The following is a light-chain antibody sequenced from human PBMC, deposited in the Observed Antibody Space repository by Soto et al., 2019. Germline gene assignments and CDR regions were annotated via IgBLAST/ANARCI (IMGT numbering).Light chain of an antibody. J-gene: IGKJ1*01. V-gene: IGKV1-5*01. CDR1: QNINAW. CDR2: DAS. CDR3: QHYSLYSPWT. Sequence: DIHMTQSPSSLSVSVGDRVTITCRTSQNINAWLAWYQQRPGQAPKLLIYDASTVQSGVPSRFSGSGSGTDVTLTISSLQPDDSATYYCQHYSLYSPWTFCQGAKVEIK.